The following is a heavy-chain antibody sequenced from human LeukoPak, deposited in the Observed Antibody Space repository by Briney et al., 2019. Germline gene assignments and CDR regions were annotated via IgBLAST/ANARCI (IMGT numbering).Heavy chain of an antibody. V-gene: IGHV4-59*01. CDR3: ARDIAAAGSAFDI. CDR1: GGSISSYD. J-gene: IGHJ3*02. D-gene: IGHD6-13*01. Sequence: SETLSLTCTVSGGSISSYDWSWIRQPPGKGLEWIGHIYYSGSTNYNPSLKSRVSISSDTSKNQFSLKLTSVTAADTAVYYCARDIAAAGSAFDIWGQGTLVTVSS. CDR2: IYYSGST.